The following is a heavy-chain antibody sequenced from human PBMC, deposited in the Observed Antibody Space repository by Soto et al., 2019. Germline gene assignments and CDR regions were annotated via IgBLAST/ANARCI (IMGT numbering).Heavy chain of an antibody. CDR3: AKDFLRGGYRDYYYYGMDV. CDR2: ISWDGGST. Sequence: PGGSLRLSCAASGFTFDDYTMHWVRQAPGKGLERVSLISWDGGSTYYADSVKGRFTISRDNSKNSLYPQMNSLRTEDTALYYCAKDFLRGGYRDYYYYGMDVWGQGTTVTVSS. CDR1: GFTFDDYT. V-gene: IGHV3-43*01. J-gene: IGHJ6*02. D-gene: IGHD5-12*01.